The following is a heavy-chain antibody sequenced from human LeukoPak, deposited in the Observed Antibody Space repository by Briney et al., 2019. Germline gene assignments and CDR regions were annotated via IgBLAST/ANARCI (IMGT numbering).Heavy chain of an antibody. D-gene: IGHD6-13*01. CDR3: AREYSSWYRYFDY. CDR1: GFTFSSYG. V-gene: IGHV3-33*01. J-gene: IGHJ4*02. CDR2: IWYDGSNK. Sequence: PGRSLRLSCAASGFTFSSYGMHWVRQAPGKGLEWVAVIWYDGSNKYYADSVKGRFTIPRDNSKNTLYLQMNSLRAEDTAVYYCAREYSSWYRYFDYWGQGTLVTVSS.